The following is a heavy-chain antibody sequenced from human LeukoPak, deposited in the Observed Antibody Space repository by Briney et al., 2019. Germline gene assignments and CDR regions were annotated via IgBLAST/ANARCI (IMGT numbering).Heavy chain of an antibody. CDR2: MYYSGNT. J-gene: IGHJ4*02. D-gene: IGHD3-3*01. CDR3: ARAGYDFWSGYRGPDYFDL. CDR1: GGSISGYY. Sequence: SETLSLTCTVSGGSISGYYWSWLRQPPGMPLEWIGYMYYSGNTNYNPSLKSRVTISVDTSKSQFSLKLRFVTAADTAVYYCARAGYDFWSGYRGPDYFDLWGQGTLVTVSS. V-gene: IGHV4-59*01.